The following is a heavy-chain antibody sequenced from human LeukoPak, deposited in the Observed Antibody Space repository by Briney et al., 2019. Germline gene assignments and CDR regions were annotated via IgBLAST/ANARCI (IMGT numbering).Heavy chain of an antibody. J-gene: IGHJ5*02. CDR3: ARGITGSNNWFDP. CDR2: IYTGGTT. V-gene: IGHV3-53*01. Sequence: GGSLRLSCAASGFTVSSTYMSWLRQAPGKGLVWVSLIYTGGTTYYADSVKGRFTISRDNSENTLYLQMNSLRAEDTAVYYCARGITGSNNWFDPWGQGTLVTVSS. D-gene: IGHD1-20*01. CDR1: GFTVSSTY.